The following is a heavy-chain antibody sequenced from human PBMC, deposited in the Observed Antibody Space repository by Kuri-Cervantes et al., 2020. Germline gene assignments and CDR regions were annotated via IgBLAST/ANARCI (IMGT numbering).Heavy chain of an antibody. CDR2: ISYDGSNK. CDR1: GFTFSSYA. D-gene: IGHD6-6*01. V-gene: IGHV3-30-3*01. Sequence: GESLKISCAASGFTFSSYAMHWVRQAPGKGLEWVAVISYDGSNKYYADSVKGRFTISRDNSKNTLYLQMNSLRAEGTAVYYCARDSSSYYYYGMDVWGQGTTVTVSS. J-gene: IGHJ6*02. CDR3: ARDSSSYYYYGMDV.